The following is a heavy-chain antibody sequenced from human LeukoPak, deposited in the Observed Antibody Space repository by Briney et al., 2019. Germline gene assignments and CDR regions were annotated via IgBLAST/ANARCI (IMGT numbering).Heavy chain of an antibody. CDR3: ARAYGGPYSSSSPSGFANFDY. CDR2: ISGSGGST. J-gene: IGHJ4*02. D-gene: IGHD6-6*01. Sequence: SGGSLRLSCAASGFTFSSYAMSWVRQAPGKGLEWVSAISGSGGSTYYADSVKGRFTISRDNAKNSLYLQMNSLRAEDTAVYYCARAYGGPYSSSSPSGFANFDYWGQGTLVTVSS. CDR1: GFTFSSYA. V-gene: IGHV3-23*01.